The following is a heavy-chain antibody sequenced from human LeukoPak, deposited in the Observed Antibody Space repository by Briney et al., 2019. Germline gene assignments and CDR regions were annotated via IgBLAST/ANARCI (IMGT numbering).Heavy chain of an antibody. D-gene: IGHD6-13*01. V-gene: IGHV5-10-1*01. CDR2: IDPSDSYT. Sequence: GESLQISCKGSGYSFTTYWISWVRQMPGKGLEWSGRIDPSDSYTNYSPSFQGHVTISADKSFSTAYLQWTSLKASDTAMYYCARHAKAYGSSCDYWGQGTLVTVSS. J-gene: IGHJ4*02. CDR3: ARHAKAYGSSCDY. CDR1: GYSFTTYW.